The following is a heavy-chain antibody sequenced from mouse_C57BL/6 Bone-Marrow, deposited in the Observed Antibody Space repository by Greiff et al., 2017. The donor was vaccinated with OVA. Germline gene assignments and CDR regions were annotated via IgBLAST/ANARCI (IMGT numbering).Heavy chain of an antibody. CDR2: IDPNNGGT. J-gene: IGHJ2*01. V-gene: IGHV1-69*01. Sequence: VQLQQPGAELVMPGASVKLSCKASGYTFTSYWMHWVKQRPGQGLEWIGEIDPNNGGTIYNQKFKGKATLTVDKSSSTAYMELRSLTSQDTAVYYGARTTVVGPYYFDYWGQGTTLTVSA. CDR1: GYTFTSYW. D-gene: IGHD1-1*01. CDR3: ARTTVVGPYYFDY.